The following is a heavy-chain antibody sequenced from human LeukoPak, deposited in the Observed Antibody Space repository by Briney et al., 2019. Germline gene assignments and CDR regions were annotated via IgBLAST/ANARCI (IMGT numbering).Heavy chain of an antibody. V-gene: IGHV3-23*01. CDR3: AKERNIVVVVAATQGGTDY. CDR2: ISGSGGST. J-gene: IGHJ4*02. D-gene: IGHD2-15*01. Sequence: GGSLRLSCAASGFAFSSYAMSWVRQAPGKGLEWVSAISGSGGSTYYADSVKGRFTISRDNSKNTLYLQMNSLRAEDTAVYYCAKERNIVVVVAATQGGTDYWGQGTLVTVSS. CDR1: GFAFSSYA.